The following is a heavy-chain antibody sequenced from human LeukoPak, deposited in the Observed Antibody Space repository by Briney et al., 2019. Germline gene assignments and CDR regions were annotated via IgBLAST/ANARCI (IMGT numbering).Heavy chain of an antibody. D-gene: IGHD7-27*01. CDR1: GFTFSTYW. CDR3: ARETNRAFDY. CDR2: IKQDGSEI. Sequence: GGSLRLSCAASGFTFSTYWMSWVRQAPGKGLEWVANIKQDGSEIHYLDSLKGRFTISRDNAKNSLYLQMNSLRAEDTAVYYCARETNRAFDYWGQGTLVTVSS. V-gene: IGHV3-7*01. J-gene: IGHJ4*02.